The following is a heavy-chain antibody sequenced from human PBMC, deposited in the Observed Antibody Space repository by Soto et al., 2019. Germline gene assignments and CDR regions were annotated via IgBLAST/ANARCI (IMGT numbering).Heavy chain of an antibody. CDR2: IYYSGIT. J-gene: IGHJ6*02. CDR3: ARLYGSGSYNFYGMDV. V-gene: IGHV4-39*01. Sequence: LSLTFTVSGGSISSSSYYWGWIRQPPGKGLEWIGSIYYSGITYYSPSLKSRVTMAVDTSKNQFSLKLSSVTAADTAVYYCARLYGSGSYNFYGMDVWGQGTAVTVSS. D-gene: IGHD3-10*01. CDR1: GGSISSSSYY.